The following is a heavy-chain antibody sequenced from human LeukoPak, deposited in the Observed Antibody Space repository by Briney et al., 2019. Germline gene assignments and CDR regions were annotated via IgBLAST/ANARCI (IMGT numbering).Heavy chain of an antibody. CDR1: GFTLGSHA. J-gene: IGHJ4*02. V-gene: IGHV3-30*04. Sequence: GRSLRLSCAASGFTLGSHAMHWVRQAPGKGLEWVAVISYDGSNKYYADYVKGRFTISRDNSKNTLYMQMNSLRAEDTAVYYCARDWQWLVKSGNIDYWGQGTLVTVSS. CDR2: ISYDGSNK. CDR3: ARDWQWLVKSGNIDY. D-gene: IGHD6-19*01.